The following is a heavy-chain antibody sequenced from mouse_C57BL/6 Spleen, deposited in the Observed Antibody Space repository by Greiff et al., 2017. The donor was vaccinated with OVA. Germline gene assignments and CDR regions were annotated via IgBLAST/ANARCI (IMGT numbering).Heavy chain of an antibody. J-gene: IGHJ2*01. CDR2: ISSGGSYT. CDR1: GFTFSSYG. D-gene: IGHD2-2*01. V-gene: IGHV5-6*02. Sequence: DVKLVESGGDLVKPGGSLKLSCAASGFTFSSYGMSWVRQTPDKRLEWVATISSGGSYTYYPDSVKGRFTISRDNAKNTLYLQMSSLKSEDTAMYYCASGYDYWGQGTTLTVSS. CDR3: ASGYDY.